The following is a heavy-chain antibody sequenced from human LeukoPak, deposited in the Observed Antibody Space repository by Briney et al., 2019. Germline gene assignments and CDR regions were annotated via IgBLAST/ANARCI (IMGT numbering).Heavy chain of an antibody. CDR3: VRLSWELGDGGVT. Sequence: PGGSLRLSCAASGFTFSSYEMNWVRQAPGKGLEWVSYISSSGSTIYYADSVKGRFTISRDNAKNSLYLQMNNLRAEDTAVYYCVRLSWELGDGGVTWGQGTLVTVSS. J-gene: IGHJ5*02. CDR2: ISSSGSTI. CDR1: GFTFSSYE. D-gene: IGHD1-26*01. V-gene: IGHV3-48*03.